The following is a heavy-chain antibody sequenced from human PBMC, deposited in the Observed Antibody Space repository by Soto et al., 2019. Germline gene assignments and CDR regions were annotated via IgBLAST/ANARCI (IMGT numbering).Heavy chain of an antibody. Sequence: QVQLVQSGAEVKKPGSSVKVSCKASGGTFSSYTISWVRQAPGQGLEWMGRIIPILGIANYAQKFQGRVTITADKSTSTAYMELSSLRSEDTAVYYCARGYCSSTSCYPLSYAFDIWGKGTMVTVSS. CDR2: IIPILGIA. CDR3: ARGYCSSTSCYPLSYAFDI. D-gene: IGHD2-2*01. CDR1: GGTFSSYT. J-gene: IGHJ3*02. V-gene: IGHV1-69*02.